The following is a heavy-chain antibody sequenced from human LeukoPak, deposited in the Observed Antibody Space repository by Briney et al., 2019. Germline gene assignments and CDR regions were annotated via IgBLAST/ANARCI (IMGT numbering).Heavy chain of an antibody. D-gene: IGHD6-19*01. CDR2: IYYSGST. Sequence: SETLSLTCTVSGGSISSYYWSWIRQPPGKGLEWIGYIYYSGSTNYNPSLKSRVTISVDTSKNQFSLKLSSVTAADTAVYYCASASGWYSVNNWFDPWGQGTLVTVSS. V-gene: IGHV4-59*01. CDR3: ASASGWYSVNNWFDP. CDR1: GGSISSYY. J-gene: IGHJ5*02.